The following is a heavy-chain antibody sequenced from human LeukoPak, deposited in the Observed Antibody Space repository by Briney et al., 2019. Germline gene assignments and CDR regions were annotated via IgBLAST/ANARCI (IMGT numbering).Heavy chain of an antibody. D-gene: IGHD1-7*01. CDR1: GFTFSSYA. CDR3: AKVPNSDYFDY. J-gene: IGHJ4*02. V-gene: IGHV3-23*01. CDR2: VSGGGHNT. Sequence: AGGSLRLSCVASGFTFSSYAMSWVRQAPGKELEWVSVVSGGGHNTYYADSVKGRFTMSRDNSKNTLYLLMNSLRAEDTAIYYCAKVPNSDYFDYWGQGTLVTVSS.